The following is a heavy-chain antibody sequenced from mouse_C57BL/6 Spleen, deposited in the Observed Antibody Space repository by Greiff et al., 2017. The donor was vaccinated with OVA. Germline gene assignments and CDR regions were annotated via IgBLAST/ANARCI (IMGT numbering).Heavy chain of an antibody. V-gene: IGHV1-52*01. CDR1: GYTFTSYW. CDR3: AREGYDYDWFAY. Sequence: QVQLQQPGAELVRPGSSVKLSCKASGYTFTSYWMHWVKQRPIQGLEWIGNIDPSDSETHYNQKFKDKATLTVDKSSSTAYMQLSSLTSVDSAVYYCAREGYDYDWFAYWGQGTLVTVSA. D-gene: IGHD2-4*01. J-gene: IGHJ3*01. CDR2: IDPSDSET.